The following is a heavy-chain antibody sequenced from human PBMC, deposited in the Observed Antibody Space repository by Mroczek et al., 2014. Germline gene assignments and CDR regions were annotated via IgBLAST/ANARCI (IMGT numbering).Heavy chain of an antibody. CDR3: ARDVSIAAAGTAYYYYGMDV. CDR2: IYTSGST. Sequence: QVQLQESGPGLVKPSQTLSLTCTVSGGSISSGSYYWSWIRQPAGKGLEWIGRIYTSGSTNYNPSLKSRVTISVDTSKSQFSLKLSSVTAADTAVYYCARDVSIAAAGTAYYYYGMDVWGQGTTVTVSS. V-gene: IGHV4-61*02. J-gene: IGHJ6*02. CDR1: GGSISSGSYY. D-gene: IGHD6-13*01.